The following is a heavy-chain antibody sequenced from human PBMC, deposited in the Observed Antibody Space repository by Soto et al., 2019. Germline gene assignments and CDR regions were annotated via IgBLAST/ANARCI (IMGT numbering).Heavy chain of an antibody. D-gene: IGHD1-1*01. J-gene: IGHJ3*02. CDR1: GDSLNSYY. CDR2: IYYSGDT. CDR3: ARDRNKLWKNDAFDI. V-gene: IGHV4-59*01. Sequence: QVQLQESGPGLVKPSETLSLTCSVSGDSLNSYYWSWIRQSPGKGLEWLGYIYYSGDTKYNPSLQSRISISVDTTENQFSLGLSSVTAADTAVYFCARDRNKLWKNDAFDIWGQGTMVTVSS.